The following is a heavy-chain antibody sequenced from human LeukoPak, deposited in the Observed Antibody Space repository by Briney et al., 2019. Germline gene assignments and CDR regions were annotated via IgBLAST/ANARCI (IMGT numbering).Heavy chain of an antibody. CDR3: AKGYYDYVWGSFLVDY. CDR2: ISWNSGSI. V-gene: IGHV3-9*01. CDR1: GFPFNDYA. J-gene: IGHJ4*02. Sequence: PGGSLRLSCAASGFPFNDYAMHWVRQAPGKGLEWVSGISWNSGSIGYADSVKGRFTISRDNAKNSLYLQMNSLRAEDTALYYCAKGYYDYVWGSFLVDYWGQGTLVTVSS. D-gene: IGHD3-16*01.